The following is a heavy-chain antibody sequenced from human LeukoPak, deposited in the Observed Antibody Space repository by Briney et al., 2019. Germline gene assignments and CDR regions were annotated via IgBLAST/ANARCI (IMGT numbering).Heavy chain of an antibody. V-gene: IGHV1-69*05. CDR2: VIPIYGTP. J-gene: IGHJ6*02. CDR3: ARDHWGIVENGYDYFYYDMDV. D-gene: IGHD7-27*01. Sequence: SVKVSCKASGGSFSTSGFSWVRQAPGQGLEWMGGVIPIYGTPSYAQKFQGRVTITTDESTSTACMELSSLRSEDTAVYYCARDHWGIVENGYDYFYYDMDVWGQGTTVTVSS. CDR1: GGSFSTSG.